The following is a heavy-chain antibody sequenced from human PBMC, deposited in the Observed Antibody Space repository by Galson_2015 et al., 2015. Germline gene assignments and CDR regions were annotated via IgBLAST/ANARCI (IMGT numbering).Heavy chain of an antibody. Sequence: SVKVSCKASGGTFSSYAISWVRQAPGQGLEWMGGIIPIFGTANYAQKFQGRVTITADESTSTAYMELSSLRSEDTAVYYCARDLIPRGIVVVPAAHAGDAFDSWGQGTRVTVSS. V-gene: IGHV1-69*13. CDR1: GGTFSSYA. CDR2: IIPIFGTA. J-gene: IGHJ3*02. D-gene: IGHD2-2*01. CDR3: ARDLIPRGIVVVPAAHAGDAFDS.